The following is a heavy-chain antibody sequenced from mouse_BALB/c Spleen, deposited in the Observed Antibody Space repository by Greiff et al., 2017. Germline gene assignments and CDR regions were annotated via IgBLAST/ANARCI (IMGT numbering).Heavy chain of an antibody. J-gene: IGHJ2*01. CDR2: ISTYYGDA. Sequence: QVQLQQSGAELVRPGVSVKISFKGSGYTFTDYAMHWVKQSHAKSLEWIGVISTYYGDASYNQKFKGKATMTVDKSSSTAYMELARLTSEDSSIYYCARDYYGYVDYWGQGTTLTVSS. D-gene: IGHD1-1*01. CDR3: ARDYYGYVDY. V-gene: IGHV1S137*01. CDR1: GYTFTDYA.